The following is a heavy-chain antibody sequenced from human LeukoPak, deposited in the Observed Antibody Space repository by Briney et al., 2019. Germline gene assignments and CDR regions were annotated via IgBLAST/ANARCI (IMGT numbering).Heavy chain of an antibody. D-gene: IGHD3-10*01. CDR2: INGIGGST. CDR1: GFTFTSYA. V-gene: IGHV3-23*01. Sequence: GGSLRLSCAASGFTFTSYAMSWVRQAPGKGLEWVSAINGIGGSTYYADSVQGRFTISRDNSKNTLYLQMNSLRAEDTAIYYCAKYYYGSGSYSFDYWGQGTLVTVSS. CDR3: AKYYYGSGSYSFDY. J-gene: IGHJ4*02.